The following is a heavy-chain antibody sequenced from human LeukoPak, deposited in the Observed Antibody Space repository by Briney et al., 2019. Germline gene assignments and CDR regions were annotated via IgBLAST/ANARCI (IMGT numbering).Heavy chain of an antibody. D-gene: IGHD3-22*01. Sequence: PGGSLRLSCAASGFTFSSYAMHWVRQAPGKGLEWVAVISYDGSNKYYADSVKGRFTIFRDNSKNTLYLQMNSLRAEDTAVYYCARASYDSSGYPINFDYWGQGTLVTVSS. J-gene: IGHJ4*02. CDR1: GFTFSSYA. V-gene: IGHV3-30-3*01. CDR2: ISYDGSNK. CDR3: ARASYDSSGYPINFDY.